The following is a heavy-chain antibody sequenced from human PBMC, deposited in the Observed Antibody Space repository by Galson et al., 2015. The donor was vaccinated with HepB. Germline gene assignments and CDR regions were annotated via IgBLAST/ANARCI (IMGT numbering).Heavy chain of an antibody. D-gene: IGHD1-26*01. CDR2: ISSSSSYI. V-gene: IGHV3-21*01. J-gene: IGHJ4*02. Sequence: SLRLSCAASGFTFSSYSMNWVRQAPGKGPEWVSSISSSSSYIYYAHSVKGRFTISRDNAKNSLYLQMNSLRAEDTAVYYCASLISGRGDLPPHWGQGTLVTVSS. CDR3: ASLISGRGDLPPH. CDR1: GFTFSSYS.